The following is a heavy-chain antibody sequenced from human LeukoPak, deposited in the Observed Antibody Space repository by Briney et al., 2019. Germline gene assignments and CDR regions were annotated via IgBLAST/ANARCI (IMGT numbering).Heavy chain of an antibody. V-gene: IGHV3-23*01. D-gene: IGHD2-15*01. J-gene: IGHJ4*02. CDR3: AKAVVAATTTLFDY. CDR1: GFTFSSYA. CDR2: ISDTGATT. Sequence: PGGSLRLSCAGSGFTFSSYAMSWVRQAPGKGLEWVSAISDTGATTYDADSVKGRFTISRDNAKNSLYLQMNSLRAEDTALYYCAKAVVAATTTLFDYWGQGTLVTVSS.